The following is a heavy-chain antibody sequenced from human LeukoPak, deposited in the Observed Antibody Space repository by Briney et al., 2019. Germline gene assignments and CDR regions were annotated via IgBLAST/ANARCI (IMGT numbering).Heavy chain of an antibody. J-gene: IGHJ4*02. Sequence: VASVKVSCKTSGYTFTNYGISWVRQAPGQGLEWMGWISPYNGNTIYAQKLQGRVTVTTDTSTSTAYMELRSLRSGDTAVYYCTRTVLDCKNGVCYDYWGQGTLVTVSS. CDR2: ISPYNGNT. V-gene: IGHV1-18*01. D-gene: IGHD2-8*01. CDR1: GYTFTNYG. CDR3: TRTVLDCKNGVCYDY.